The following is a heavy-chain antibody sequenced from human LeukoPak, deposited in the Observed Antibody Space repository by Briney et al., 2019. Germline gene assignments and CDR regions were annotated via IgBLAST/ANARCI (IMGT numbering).Heavy chain of an antibody. V-gene: IGHV3-23*01. J-gene: IGHJ6*03. Sequence: GGSLRLSCAASGFTFSSYAMNWVRQAPGKGLEWVSAISGSGGSTYYADSVKGRFTISRDNSKNTLYLQMNSLRAEDTAVHYCAGGYYDFPYYYYYMDVWGKGTTVTVSS. CDR3: AGGYYDFPYYYYYMDV. CDR1: GFTFSSYA. D-gene: IGHD3-3*01. CDR2: ISGSGGST.